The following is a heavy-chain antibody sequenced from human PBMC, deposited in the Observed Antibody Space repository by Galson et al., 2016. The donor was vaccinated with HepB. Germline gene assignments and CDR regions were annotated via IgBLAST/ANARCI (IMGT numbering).Heavy chain of an antibody. J-gene: IGHJ4*02. CDR3: ARDIAVTGAVAY. Sequence: SLRLSCAASGFTFSNASLSWVRQAPGRGLEWVAVISHDGVNQWYAGSVRGRFTISRNNSRKPLYLQMSGLSVDDTATYFCARDIAVTGAVAYWGQGTLVTVSS. D-gene: IGHD6-19*01. CDR2: ISHDGVNQ. V-gene: IGHV3-30-3*01. CDR1: GFTFSNAS.